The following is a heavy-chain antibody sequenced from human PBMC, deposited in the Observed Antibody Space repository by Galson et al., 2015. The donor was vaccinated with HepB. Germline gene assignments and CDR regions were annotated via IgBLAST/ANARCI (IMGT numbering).Heavy chain of an antibody. D-gene: IGHD3-22*01. CDR1: GFTFSTYA. CDR3: AKPLYDNSGWIYYYGD. J-gene: IGHJ4*02. V-gene: IGHV3-23*01. CDR2: TGDGGAGT. Sequence: SLRLSCAASGFTFSTYAMSWVRQAPGKGLEWISATGDGGAGTAYADSVRGRFTISRDNSKNTLYLQLNSLRAEDTAIYYCAKPLYDNSGWIYYYGDWGQGTLVTVSS.